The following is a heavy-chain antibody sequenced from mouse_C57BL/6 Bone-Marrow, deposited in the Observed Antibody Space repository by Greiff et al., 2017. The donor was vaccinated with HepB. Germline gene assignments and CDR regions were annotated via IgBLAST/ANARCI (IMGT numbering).Heavy chain of an antibody. D-gene: IGHD3-2*02. CDR1: GFTFSNYW. CDR2: IRLKSDNYAT. Sequence: EVMLVESGGGLVQPGGSMKLSCVASGFTFSNYWMNWVRQSPEKGLEWVAQIRLKSDNYATHYAESVKGRFTISRDDSKSSVYLQMNNLRAEDTGIYYCTGSGYGFAYWGQGTLVTVSA. V-gene: IGHV6-3*01. CDR3: TGSGYGFAY. J-gene: IGHJ3*01.